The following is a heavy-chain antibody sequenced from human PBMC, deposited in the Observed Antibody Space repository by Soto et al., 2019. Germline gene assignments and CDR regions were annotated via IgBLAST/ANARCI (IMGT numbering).Heavy chain of an antibody. Sequence: SETLSLTCGVSGDTISTGDYSWAWIRQPPGKALEWIGHTYHSGNPYYNPSLKSRVIISVDTSKNQFSLKLSSVTAADTAVYYCARDKVLRYFVVYYGMDVWGQGTTVTVSS. V-gene: IGHV4-30-2*01. D-gene: IGHD3-9*01. J-gene: IGHJ6*02. CDR2: TYHSGNP. CDR3: ARDKVLRYFVVYYGMDV. CDR1: GDTISTGDYS.